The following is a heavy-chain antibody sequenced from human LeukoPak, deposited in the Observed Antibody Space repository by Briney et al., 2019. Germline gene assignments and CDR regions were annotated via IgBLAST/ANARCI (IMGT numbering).Heavy chain of an antibody. D-gene: IGHD2-2*01. Sequence: ASVKVSCKAYGYNFSDYYMHWVRQAPGQGLEWMGWINPKSGGANFAEKFQGRVTMTRDTSIRTVYMELSRVTYDDTAVYYFARGVGTSWFDPWGQGTLVTVSS. J-gene: IGHJ5*02. V-gene: IGHV1-2*02. CDR3: ARGVGTSWFDP. CDR1: GYNFSDYY. CDR2: INPKSGGA.